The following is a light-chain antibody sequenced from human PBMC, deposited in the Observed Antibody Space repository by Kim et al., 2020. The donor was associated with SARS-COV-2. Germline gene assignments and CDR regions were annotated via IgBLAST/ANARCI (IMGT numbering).Light chain of an antibody. V-gene: IGLV1-51*01. CDR3: GTWDSSLSAWV. CDR2: DNN. CDR1: SSNIGNNY. J-gene: IGLJ3*02. Sequence: GQKVTIPCSGSSSNIGNNYVSWYQQLPGTAPKLLIYDNNKRPPGIPDRFSGSKSGTSATLDITGLQTGDEADYYCGTWDSSLSAWVFGGGTQLTVL.